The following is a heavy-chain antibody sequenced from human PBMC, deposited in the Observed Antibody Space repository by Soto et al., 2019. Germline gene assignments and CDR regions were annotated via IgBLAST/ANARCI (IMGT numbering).Heavy chain of an antibody. V-gene: IGHV4-39*01. J-gene: IGHJ4*02. CDR3: ARHAAYDSVWGKSDGSDY. CDR2: MYYSGAT. CDR1: GGSISSNSFY. D-gene: IGHD3-16*01. Sequence: QLQLQESGPGLVKPSETLSLACTVSGGSISSNSFYWDWIRQPPGTGLEWIGSMYYSGATYHNPSLQSRVTISVDTSKNQFSLHLSSVTAADTAVYYCARHAAYDSVWGKSDGSDYWGQGTQVTVSS.